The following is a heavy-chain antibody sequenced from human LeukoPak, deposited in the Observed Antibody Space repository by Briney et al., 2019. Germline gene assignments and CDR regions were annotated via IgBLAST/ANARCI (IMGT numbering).Heavy chain of an antibody. D-gene: IGHD1-26*01. Sequence: GGSLRLSCAASGFTFSSYEMNWVRQAPGKGLEWVSGISGSGGSTYYADSVKGRFTISRDNSKNTLYLQMNSLRAEDTALYYCAKGGRGSYRFDYFDFWGQGTLVTVSS. CDR1: GFTFSSYE. CDR3: AKGGRGSYRFDYFDF. CDR2: ISGSGGST. V-gene: IGHV3-23*01. J-gene: IGHJ4*02.